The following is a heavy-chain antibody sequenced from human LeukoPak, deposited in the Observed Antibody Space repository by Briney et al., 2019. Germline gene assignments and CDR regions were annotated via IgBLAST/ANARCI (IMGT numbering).Heavy chain of an antibody. CDR3: ARDNFSGRFLEWLTNTFDY. Sequence: ASVKVSCKASGGTFSSYGISWVRQAPGQGLEWMGWISAYNGNTNYAQKLQGRVTMTTDTSTSTAYMELRSLRSDDTAVYYCARDNFSGRFLEWLTNTFDYWGQGTLVTVSS. J-gene: IGHJ4*02. CDR2: ISAYNGNT. V-gene: IGHV1-18*01. D-gene: IGHD3-3*01. CDR1: GGTFSSYG.